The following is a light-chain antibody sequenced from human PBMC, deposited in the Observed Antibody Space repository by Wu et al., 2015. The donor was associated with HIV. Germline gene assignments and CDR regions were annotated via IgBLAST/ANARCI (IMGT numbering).Light chain of an antibody. J-gene: IGKJ1*01. CDR3: QQYNDWPRT. Sequence: EIVMTQSPATLSVSPGERATVSCRASQSISRSLAWYQQKAGQAPRLLIYGASNRATGIAARFSGSGSGTEFTLTISSLQSEDLAIYYCQQYNDWPRTFGQGTKVEIK. CDR1: QSISRS. V-gene: IGKV3-15*01. CDR2: GAS.